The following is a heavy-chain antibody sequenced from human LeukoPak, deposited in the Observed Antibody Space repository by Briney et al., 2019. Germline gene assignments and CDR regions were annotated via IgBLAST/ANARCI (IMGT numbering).Heavy chain of an antibody. CDR3: ARTTVTPSDYFDY. J-gene: IGHJ4*02. CDR1: GFTFSRYS. Sequence: LRLSCAASGFTFSRYSMNWIRQHPGKGLEWIGYIYYSGSTYYNPSLKSRVTISVDTSKNQFSLKLSSVTAADTAVYYCARTTVTPSDYFDYWGQGTLVTVSS. V-gene: IGHV4-31*02. D-gene: IGHD4-17*01. CDR2: IYYSGST.